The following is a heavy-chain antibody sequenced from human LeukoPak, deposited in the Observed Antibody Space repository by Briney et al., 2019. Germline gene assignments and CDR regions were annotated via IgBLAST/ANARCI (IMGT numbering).Heavy chain of an antibody. CDR1: GGTFSSYA. D-gene: IGHD2-2*01. CDR2: IIPIFGTA. Sequence: ASVKVSCKASGGTFSSYAISWVRQAPGQGLEWMGGIIPIFGTANYAQKFQGRVTITMDESTSTACMELSSLRSEDTAVYHCARAACSSTSCYGGATDYYNYMDVWGKGTTVTVSS. J-gene: IGHJ6*03. V-gene: IGHV1-69*05. CDR3: ARAACSSTSCYGGATDYYNYMDV.